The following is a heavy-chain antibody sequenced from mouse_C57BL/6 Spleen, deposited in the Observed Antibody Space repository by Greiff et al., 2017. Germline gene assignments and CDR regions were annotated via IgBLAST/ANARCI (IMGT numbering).Heavy chain of an antibody. D-gene: IGHD2-3*01. CDR3: ANDGDDWYFDV. V-gene: IGHV5-17*01. CDR1: GFTFSDYG. J-gene: IGHJ1*03. Sequence: EVKVVESGGGLVKPGGSLKLSCAASGFTFSDYGMHWVRQAPEKGLEWVAYISSGSSTIYYADTVKGRFTISRDNAKTTLFLQMTSLWSEDTAMYYCANDGDDWYFDVWGTGTTVTVSA. CDR2: ISSGSSTI.